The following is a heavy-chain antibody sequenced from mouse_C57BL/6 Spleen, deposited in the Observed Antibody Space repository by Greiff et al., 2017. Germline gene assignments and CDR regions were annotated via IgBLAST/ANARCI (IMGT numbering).Heavy chain of an antibody. CDR3: ASHYGSTSGWFAY. D-gene: IGHD1-1*01. CDR1: GYSITSGYY. Sequence: EVKLQQSGPGLVKPSQSLSLTCSVTGYSITSGYYWNWIRQFPGNKLEWMGYISYDGSNNYNPSLKNRISITRDTSKNQFFLKLNSVTTEDTATYYGASHYGSTSGWFAYWGQGTLVTVSA. V-gene: IGHV3-6*01. CDR2: ISYDGSN. J-gene: IGHJ3*01.